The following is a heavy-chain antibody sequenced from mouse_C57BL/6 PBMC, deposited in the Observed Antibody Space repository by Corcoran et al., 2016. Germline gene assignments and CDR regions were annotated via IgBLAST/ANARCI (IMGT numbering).Heavy chain of an antibody. J-gene: IGHJ2*01. Sequence: QVQLKQSGAELVRPGASVKLSCKASGYTFTDYYINWVKQRPGQGLEWIARIYPGSGNTYYNEKFKGKATLTAEKSSSTAYMQLSSLTSEDSAVYFCARGGTEDYFDYWGQGTTLTVSS. V-gene: IGHV1-76*01. CDR3: ARGGTEDYFDY. CDR2: IYPGSGNT. D-gene: IGHD3-3*01. CDR1: GYTFTDYY.